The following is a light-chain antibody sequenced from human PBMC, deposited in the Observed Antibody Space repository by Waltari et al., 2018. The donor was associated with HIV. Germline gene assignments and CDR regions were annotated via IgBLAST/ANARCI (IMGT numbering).Light chain of an antibody. CDR1: QSISNF. CDR2: AAS. V-gene: IGKV1-39*01. Sequence: DIQMTQSPSSLSASVGDRVAITCRASQSISNFLNWYQQKPGKPPKLLIYAASSLQSGVPSRFSGSGSGTDFTLTISSLQPEDFATYYCQQSYSALLTFGPGTKVDIK. CDR3: QQSYSALLT. J-gene: IGKJ3*01.